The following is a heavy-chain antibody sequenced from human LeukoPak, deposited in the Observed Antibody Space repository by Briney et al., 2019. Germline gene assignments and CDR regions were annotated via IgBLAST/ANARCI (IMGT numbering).Heavy chain of an antibody. CDR2: IYYSGST. J-gene: IGHJ5*02. D-gene: IGHD2-2*01. CDR3: ATNAGYCSSTSCYSWFDP. Sequence: PETLSLTCTVSGGSLSSYYWSWIRQPPGKGLEWIGYIYYSGSTNYNPSLKSRVTISVDTSKNQFSLKLSSVTAADTAVYYCATNAGYCSSTSCYSWFDPWGQGTLVTVSS. CDR1: GGSLSSYY. V-gene: IGHV4-59*01.